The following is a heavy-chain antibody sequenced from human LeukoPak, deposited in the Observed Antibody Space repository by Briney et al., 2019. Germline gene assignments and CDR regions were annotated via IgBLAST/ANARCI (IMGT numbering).Heavy chain of an antibody. J-gene: IGHJ4*02. Sequence: KPGGFLRLSCAASGFTFSSYSVNWVRQTPGKGLEWVSSISSSSSYIYYADSVKGRFTISRDNAKNSLYLQMNSLRAEDTAVYYCARAEWELPIDYWGQGTLVTVSS. CDR3: ARAEWELPIDY. CDR2: ISSSSSYI. D-gene: IGHD1-26*01. V-gene: IGHV3-21*01. CDR1: GFTFSSYS.